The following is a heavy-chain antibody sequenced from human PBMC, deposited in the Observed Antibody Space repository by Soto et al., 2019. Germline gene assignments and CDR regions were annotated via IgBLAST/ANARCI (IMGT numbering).Heavy chain of an antibody. CDR3: PRYGRPRRLLPPNWFEP. D-gene: IGHD3-22*01. J-gene: IGHJ5*02. V-gene: IGHV4-30-4*01. Sequence: PSETLSLTCTVSGGSISSGDYYWSWIRQPPGKGLEWIGYIYYSGSTYYNPSLKSRVTISVDTSKNQFPLKLSSVTAADTAVYYCPRYGRPRRLLPPNWFEPWGQGTLVTVCS. CDR1: GGSISSGDYY. CDR2: IYYSGST.